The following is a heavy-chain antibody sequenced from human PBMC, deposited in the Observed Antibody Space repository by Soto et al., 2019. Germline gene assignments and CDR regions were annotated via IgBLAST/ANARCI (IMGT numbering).Heavy chain of an antibody. CDR2: IIPIFGTA. J-gene: IGHJ3*02. CDR3: ARGTVGVVVITADDAFDI. D-gene: IGHD3-22*01. Sequence: ASVKVSCKASGGTFSSYAISWVRQAPGQGLEWMGGIIPIFGTANYAQKFQGRVTITADDSTSNAYMELSSLISEDTALFFCARGTVGVVVITADDAFDIWGQGTMVTVSS. V-gene: IGHV1-69*13. CDR1: GGTFSSYA.